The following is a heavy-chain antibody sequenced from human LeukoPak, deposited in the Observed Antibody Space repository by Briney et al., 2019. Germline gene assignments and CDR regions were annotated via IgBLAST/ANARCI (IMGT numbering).Heavy chain of an antibody. CDR3: ATPGGDYVWESVSYYFDY. Sequence: SETLSLTCTVSGGSISSSSYYWGWIRQPPGKGLEWIGSIYYSGSTYYNPSLKSRVTISVDTSKNQFSLKLSSVTAADTAVYYCATPGGDYVWESVSYYFDYWGQGTLVTVSS. CDR1: GGSISSSSYY. V-gene: IGHV4-39*01. J-gene: IGHJ4*02. D-gene: IGHD3-16*01. CDR2: IYYSGST.